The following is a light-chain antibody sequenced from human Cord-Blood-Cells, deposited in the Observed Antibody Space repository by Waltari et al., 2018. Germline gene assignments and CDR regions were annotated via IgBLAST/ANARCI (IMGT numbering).Light chain of an antibody. CDR2: AAA. CDR1: QGLSSY. J-gene: IGKJ4*01. Sequence: AIGMTQFPSTFSASIGDRVTITCRASQGLSSYLAWYQQKPGKAPKLLIYAAATLQSGVPPKLVGSGSGTDFTLAISCLQSEDFATYYCQQYYSYPLTFGGGTKVE. V-gene: IGKV1-8*01. CDR3: QQYYSYPLT.